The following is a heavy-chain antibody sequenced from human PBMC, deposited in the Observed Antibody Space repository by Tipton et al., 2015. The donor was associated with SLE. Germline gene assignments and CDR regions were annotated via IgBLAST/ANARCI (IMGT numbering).Heavy chain of an antibody. V-gene: IGHV3-23*01. CDR2: ISGGSDIT. D-gene: IGHD3-16*01. Sequence: SLRLSCAASGFTFSSYSMTWVRQAPGKALEWVSIISGGSDITNYADSVKGRFTISRDNSKKTVDLQMNSLRVEDTALYYCASRLDALDVWGQGTMVTVSS. CDR1: GFTFSSYS. CDR3: ASRLDALDV. J-gene: IGHJ3*01.